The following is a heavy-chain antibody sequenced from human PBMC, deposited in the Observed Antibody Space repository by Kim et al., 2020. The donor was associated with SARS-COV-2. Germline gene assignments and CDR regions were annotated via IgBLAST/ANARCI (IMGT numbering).Heavy chain of an antibody. CDR1: GFTFSSYW. D-gene: IGHD3-22*01. CDR2: TNQGGGGI. Sequence: GGSLRLSCAASGFTFSSYWMTWVRQAPGKGLEWVADTNQGGGGIYYVDSVKGRFTISRDNAKNSLYLQMNSLRAEDAAVYYCARGDESSGDQWGQGTLVTVPS. J-gene: IGHJ4*02. CDR3: ARGDESSGDQ. V-gene: IGHV3-7*03.